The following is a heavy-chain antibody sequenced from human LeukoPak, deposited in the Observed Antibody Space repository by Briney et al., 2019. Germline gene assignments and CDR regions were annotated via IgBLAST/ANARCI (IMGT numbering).Heavy chain of an antibody. Sequence: SQTLSLTCVVSGGSISSDNSYWSWIRQPAGKGLEWIGSIYYSGNTYYNSSLKSRVTISVDTSKNQFSLKLSSVTAADTAVYYCARRSWYYWFDPWGQGTLVTVSS. V-gene: IGHV4-30-2*03. D-gene: IGHD6-13*01. CDR2: IYYSGNT. CDR3: ARRSWYYWFDP. CDR1: GGSISSDNSY. J-gene: IGHJ5*02.